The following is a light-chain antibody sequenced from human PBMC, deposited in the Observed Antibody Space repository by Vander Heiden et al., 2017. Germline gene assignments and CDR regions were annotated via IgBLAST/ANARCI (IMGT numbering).Light chain of an antibody. CDR2: EVS. CDR1: SRDVGSYNL. V-gene: IGLV2-23*02. Sequence: QSALTQPASVSGSPGQSITISCTGTSRDVGSYNLVSVYQQHPGKAPKLMIYEVSKRPSGVSNRFSGSKSGNTASRTISGLQAEDEADYYCCSYAGSRVFGGGTKLTVL. J-gene: IGLJ3*02. CDR3: CSYAGSRV.